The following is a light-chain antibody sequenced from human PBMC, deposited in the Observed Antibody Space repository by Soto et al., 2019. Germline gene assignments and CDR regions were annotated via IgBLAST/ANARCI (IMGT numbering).Light chain of an antibody. J-gene: IGKJ4*01. V-gene: IGKV3-11*01. CDR1: QNVRTF. CDR2: DAS. CDR3: LQRSNWPLT. Sequence: DIVLTQSPDTLSLSPGERATLSCRASQNVRTFLAWYQQKPGQAPRLLISDASYRATGIPPRFSGSGSGTDFTLTISSLEPEDFAVYYCLQRSNWPLTFGGVTKVDIK.